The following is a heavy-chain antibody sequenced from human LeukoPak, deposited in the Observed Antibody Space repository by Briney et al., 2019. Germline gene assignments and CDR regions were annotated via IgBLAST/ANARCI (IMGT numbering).Heavy chain of an antibody. Sequence: SETLSLTRTVTGGSISSYYWSWVRPLPGKELEWIGHISDSGSTNYSPSLESRVNISVDTSKNKFFLILSSVTAADTAVYYCARRGGTVVGDTGYHYWYFDNWGQGTLVTVSS. D-gene: IGHD5-12*01. CDR3: ARRGGTVVGDTGYHYWYFDN. CDR2: ISDSGST. J-gene: IGHJ4*02. CDR1: GGSISSYY. V-gene: IGHV4-59*08.